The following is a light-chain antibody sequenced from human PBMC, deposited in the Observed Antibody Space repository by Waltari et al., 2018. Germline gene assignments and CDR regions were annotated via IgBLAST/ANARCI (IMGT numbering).Light chain of an antibody. V-gene: IGKV3-11*01. Sequence: EIVLTQSPAVLSLSPGESATLSCRASQSVRRFVAWYQQKPGQAPSLLIFDASNRATGVPARFSGSGSGTDFTLTFSSLEPEDVAIYYCQQRGDWPITFGQGTRLEIK. CDR1: QSVRRF. CDR2: DAS. CDR3: QQRGDWPIT. J-gene: IGKJ5*01.